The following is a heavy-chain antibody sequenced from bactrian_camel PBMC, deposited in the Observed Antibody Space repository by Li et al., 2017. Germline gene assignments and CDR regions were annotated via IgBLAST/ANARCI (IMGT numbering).Heavy chain of an antibody. CDR1: GYTHIYC. Sequence: HVQLVESGGGLVQPGGSLRLSCAVSGYTHIYCVGWVRQAPGKEREGVAVLADTGFTKYADSVKGRFTISGDNAKNMLYLQMNSLKSEDTALYYCSLYWGFWGQGTQVTVS. J-gene: IGHJ4*01. D-gene: IGHD2*01. CDR2: LADTGFT. V-gene: IGHV3S1*01. CDR3: SLYWGF.